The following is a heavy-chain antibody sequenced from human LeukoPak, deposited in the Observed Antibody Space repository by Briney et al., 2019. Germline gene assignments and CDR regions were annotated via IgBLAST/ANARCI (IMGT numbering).Heavy chain of an antibody. Sequence: PSETLSLTCTVSGDSINSYYWSWIRQPPGKGLEWIGYIYYSGNTNYNPSLKSRITISVDTSKNQFSLKLSSVTAADTAVYFCASGVGGYYFYDYWGQGTLVTVSS. V-gene: IGHV4-59*01. CDR3: ASGVGGYYFYDY. CDR2: IYYSGNT. J-gene: IGHJ4*02. CDR1: GDSINSYY. D-gene: IGHD1-26*01.